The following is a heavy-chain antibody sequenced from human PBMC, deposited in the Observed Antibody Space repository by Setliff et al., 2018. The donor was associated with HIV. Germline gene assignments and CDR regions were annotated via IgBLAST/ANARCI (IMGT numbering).Heavy chain of an antibody. CDR3: ARDGGYSGHQWFGDAFDI. V-gene: IGHV1-69*13. Sequence: SVKVSCKASGDIFSRYGISWVRQAPGQGLEWMGGIIPIYGTANSAQKFQGRVTITADESTSTAYMELSTLRSEDTAVYFCARDGGYSGHQWFGDAFDIWGQGTMVTDS. J-gene: IGHJ3*02. CDR2: IIPIYGTA. D-gene: IGHD5-12*01. CDR1: GDIFSRYG.